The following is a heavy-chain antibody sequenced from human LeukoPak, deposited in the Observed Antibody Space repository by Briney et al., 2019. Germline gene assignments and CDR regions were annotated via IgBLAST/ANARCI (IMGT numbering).Heavy chain of an antibody. CDR3: ARSAGSAFFDY. D-gene: IGHD2-15*01. V-gene: IGHV1-2*04. CDR2: IYSDSGDT. CDR1: GYTFTGFY. Sequence: ASVKVSCKVSGYTFTGFYIHWVRQAPGQGLEWMGWIYSDSGDTNYAQKFQGWVTMTRDTSISTAYMELSRLTSDDTAVYYCARSAGSAFFDYWGQGTLVTVSS. J-gene: IGHJ4*02.